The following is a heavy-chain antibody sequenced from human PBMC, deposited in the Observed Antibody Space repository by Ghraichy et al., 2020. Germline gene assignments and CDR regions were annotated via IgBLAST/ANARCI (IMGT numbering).Heavy chain of an antibody. CDR3: ARSNKYCYDSSGEFDY. CDR1: GFTFSNSG. Sequence: GGSLRLSCVASGFTFSNSGMLWVRQPPGKGLEWVAVISYDGSNEYYPDSVKGRFTISRDNSKNTLYLQMNSLRAEDTAVYYCARSNKYCYDSSGEFDYWGQGALVTLPS. J-gene: IGHJ4*02. CDR2: ISYDGSNE. D-gene: IGHD3-22*01. V-gene: IGHV3-30*03.